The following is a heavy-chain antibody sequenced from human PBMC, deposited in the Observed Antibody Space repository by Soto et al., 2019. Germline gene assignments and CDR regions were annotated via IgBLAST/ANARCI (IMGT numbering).Heavy chain of an antibody. CDR3: ARERTSKGGLDI. Sequence: GGSLRLSCAASGFTFSSDWMNWVRQSPGKGLEWVSRVISGGTRVSYADSVKGRFTITRDNAKNTLYLEIRSLTVDDTAVYYCARERTSKGGLDIWGQGTTVTVSS. CDR2: VISGGTRV. CDR1: GFTFSSDW. V-gene: IGHV3-74*01. J-gene: IGHJ6*02.